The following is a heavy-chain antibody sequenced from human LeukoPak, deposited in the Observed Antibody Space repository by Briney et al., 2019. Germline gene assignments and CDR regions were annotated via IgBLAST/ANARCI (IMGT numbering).Heavy chain of an antibody. CDR3: GTARVLGYMDV. J-gene: IGHJ6*03. D-gene: IGHD1-1*01. CDR1: GYTFTSYN. Sequence: ASVTVSCKASGYTFTSYNINWVRQAPGQGLEWMGWMNPNSGNTGYAQKFQGRVTMTRNTSISTAYMELSSLRSEDTAVYYCGTARVLGYMDVWGKGTTVTVSS. CDR2: MNPNSGNT. V-gene: IGHV1-8*01.